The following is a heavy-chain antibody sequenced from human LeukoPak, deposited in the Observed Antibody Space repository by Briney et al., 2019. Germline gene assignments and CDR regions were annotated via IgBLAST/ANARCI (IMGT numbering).Heavy chain of an antibody. CDR3: ARLLTTTGHYSFDY. D-gene: IGHD2-8*01. CDR1: GYSFTSDC. J-gene: IGHJ4*02. Sequence: GESLKISCKNSGYSFTSDCIGWVRQMPGKGLEWMGIICLGDSDARYSPSFQGQVTISADKSISTAYLQWSSLKASDTAMYYCARLLTTTGHYSFDYWGQGTLVTVPS. CDR2: ICLGDSDA. V-gene: IGHV5-51*01.